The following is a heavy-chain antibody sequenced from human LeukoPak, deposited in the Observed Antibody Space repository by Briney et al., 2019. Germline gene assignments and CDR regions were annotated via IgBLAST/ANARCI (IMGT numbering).Heavy chain of an antibody. D-gene: IGHD3-3*01. CDR3: ARDQSNDFWSGPAGIV. V-gene: IGHV3-48*02. CDR1: GFPFSSYN. Sequence: GGSLRLSCAASGFPFSSYNMNWVRQASGKGLEWVSYISSSSSTIYYADSVKGRFTISRDNAKNSLYLQMNSLRDEDTAVYYCARDQSNDFWSGPAGIVWGQGTTVTVSS. CDR2: ISSSSSTI. J-gene: IGHJ6*02.